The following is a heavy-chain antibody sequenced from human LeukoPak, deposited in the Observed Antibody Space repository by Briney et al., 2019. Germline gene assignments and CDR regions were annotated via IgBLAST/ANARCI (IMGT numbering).Heavy chain of an antibody. J-gene: IGHJ6*03. V-gene: IGHV3-23*01. Sequence: GGTLRLSCAASGFTFSSYGMSWVRQAPGKGLERVSAINTSGGSTYYADSVKGRFTISRDNSKNTLYLQMNSLRAEDTAVYYCARVGIQLWPYYMDVWGKGTTVTISS. CDR3: ARVGIQLWPYYMDV. CDR2: INTSGGST. CDR1: GFTFSSYG. D-gene: IGHD5-18*01.